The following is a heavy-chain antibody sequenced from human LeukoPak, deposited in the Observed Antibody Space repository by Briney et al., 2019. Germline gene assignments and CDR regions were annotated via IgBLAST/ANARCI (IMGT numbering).Heavy chain of an antibody. CDR1: AYTFTSYD. V-gene: IGHV1-8*01. Sequence: ASVKVSCKASAYTFTSYDINWVRQATGQGLEWMGWMDPNSGNTDYAQRFQGRVTMTRDNSISTAYMELSNLTSEDTAVYFCARVSGFERKDSFSYWGQGTLVTVSS. CDR2: MDPNSGNT. CDR3: ARVSGFERKDSFSY. J-gene: IGHJ4*02. D-gene: IGHD5-12*01.